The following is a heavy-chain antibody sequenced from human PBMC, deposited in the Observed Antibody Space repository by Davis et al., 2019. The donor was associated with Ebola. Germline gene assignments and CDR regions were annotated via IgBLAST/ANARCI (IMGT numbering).Heavy chain of an antibody. Sequence: ASVKVSCKASGYTFTGYYMHWVRQAPGQGLEWMGWINPNSGGTNYAQKLQGRVTMTTDTSTSTAYMELRSLRSDDTAVYYCAREQQLAAYYHGMDVWGQGTTVTVSS. CDR1: GYTFTGYY. J-gene: IGHJ6*02. CDR2: INPNSGGT. CDR3: AREQQLAAYYHGMDV. V-gene: IGHV1-2*02. D-gene: IGHD6-13*01.